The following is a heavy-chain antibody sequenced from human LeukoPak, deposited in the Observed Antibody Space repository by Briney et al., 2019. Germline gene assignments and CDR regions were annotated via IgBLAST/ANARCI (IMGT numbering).Heavy chain of an antibody. V-gene: IGHV3-23*01. CDR3: AKDGQILTGYYY. CDR2: SSGSGGST. CDR1: GFSFSSYA. D-gene: IGHD3-9*01. Sequence: GGSLRLSCIGSGFSFSSYAMSWVRQAPGKGLEWVSSSSGSGGSTYYADSVKGRFTISRDNSKNTLYLQMNSLRAEDTAVYYCAKDGQILTGYYYWGQGTLVTVSS. J-gene: IGHJ4*02.